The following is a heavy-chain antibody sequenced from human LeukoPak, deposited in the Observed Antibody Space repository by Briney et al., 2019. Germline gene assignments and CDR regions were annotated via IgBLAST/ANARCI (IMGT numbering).Heavy chain of an antibody. Sequence: SVKVSCKASGGTFSSYAITWVRQAPGQGLEWMGRIIPILDVANYAQKFQGRVTITADKSTNTAYMKLSSLRSEDTAVYFCTRAPSEETAFDYWGQGTLVTVSS. V-gene: IGHV1-69*04. CDR1: GGTFSSYA. D-gene: IGHD3-10*01. CDR3: TRAPSEETAFDY. CDR2: IIPILDVA. J-gene: IGHJ4*02.